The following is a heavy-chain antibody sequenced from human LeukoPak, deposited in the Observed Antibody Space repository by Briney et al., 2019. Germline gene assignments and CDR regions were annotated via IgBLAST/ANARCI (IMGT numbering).Heavy chain of an antibody. CDR1: GGSISSYY. CDR2: IYYSGST. V-gene: IGHV4-59*01. J-gene: IGHJ6*02. Sequence: SETLSLTCTVPGGSISSYYWSWIRQPPGKGLEWSGYIYYSGSTNYHRSLKSRVTISVDTPKNQLSLKLSAVTAADTAVYYCATDNSYGDSVRYYYGMDVWGQGTTVTVSS. D-gene: IGHD4-17*01. CDR3: ATDNSYGDSVRYYYGMDV.